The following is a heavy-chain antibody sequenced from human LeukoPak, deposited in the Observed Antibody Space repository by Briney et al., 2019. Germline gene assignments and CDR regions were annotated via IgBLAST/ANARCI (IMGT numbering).Heavy chain of an antibody. CDR2: IYYSGST. Sequence: SETLSLTCTVSGGSISSYYWSWIRQPPGKGLEWIGYIYYSGSTNYNPSLKSRVTISVDTSKNQFSLKLSSVTAADTAVYYCARVGGGPYFDYWGQGTLVTVSS. CDR3: ARVGGGPYFDY. CDR1: GGSISSYY. V-gene: IGHV4-59*01. D-gene: IGHD1-26*01. J-gene: IGHJ4*02.